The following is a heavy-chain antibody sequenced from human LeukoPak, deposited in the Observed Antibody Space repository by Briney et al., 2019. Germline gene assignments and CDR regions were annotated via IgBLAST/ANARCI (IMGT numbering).Heavy chain of an antibody. CDR3: AGAPIVVVPAAARRFDY. CDR2: INPNSGGT. J-gene: IGHJ4*02. D-gene: IGHD2-2*01. V-gene: IGHV1-2*02. CDR1: GYTFTGYY. Sequence: ASVKVSCKASGYTFTGYYMHWGRQAPGQGLEWMGWINPNSGGTNYAQKFQGRVTITEDTSTDTAYMELSSLRSEDTAVYYCAGAPIVVVPAAARRFDYWGQGTLVTVSS.